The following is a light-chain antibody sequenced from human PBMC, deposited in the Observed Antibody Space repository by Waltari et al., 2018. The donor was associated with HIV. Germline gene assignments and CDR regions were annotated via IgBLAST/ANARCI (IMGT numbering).Light chain of an antibody. V-gene: IGLV1-47*01. J-gene: IGLJ2*01. CDR3: AAWDDSLSGHVV. Sequence: GQRVTISCSGSSSNIGSNYVYWYQQLPGTAPKLLIYRNNQRPSGLPDRFSGSKSGTSASLASSGLRSEDEADYYCAAWDDSLSGHVVFGGGTKLTVL. CDR2: RNN. CDR1: SSNIGSNY.